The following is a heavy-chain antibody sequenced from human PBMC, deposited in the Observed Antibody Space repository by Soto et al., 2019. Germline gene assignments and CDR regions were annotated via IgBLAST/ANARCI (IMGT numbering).Heavy chain of an antibody. D-gene: IGHD4-17*01. CDR1: GFTFSSYA. CDR3: AKDPGDYPSDDFDY. J-gene: IGHJ4*02. CDR2: ISGSCFRT. V-gene: IGHV3-23*01. Sequence: EVQLLESGGGLVQPGGSLRLSCAASGFTFSSYAMSWVRQASGKGMEWVSGISGSCFRTYYADSVKGRFTVSRDTSKNTLFLQMNSLRAEDTAVYYGAKDPGDYPSDDFDYWCQGTLVTVSP.